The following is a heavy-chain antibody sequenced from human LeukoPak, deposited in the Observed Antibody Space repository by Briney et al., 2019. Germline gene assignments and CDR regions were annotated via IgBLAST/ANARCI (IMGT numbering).Heavy chain of an antibody. J-gene: IGHJ4*02. V-gene: IGHV4-4*02. Sequence: SETLSLTCAVSGGSFSSSNWWTWVRQPPGRGREWIGEIYHSGSTNYNPSLKSRLTLSVDKSKNQFSLKLSSVTAADTAVYYCAAAAVAVDYWGQGTLVTVSS. CDR3: AAAAVAVDY. CDR2: IYHSGST. D-gene: IGHD6-19*01. CDR1: GGSFSSSNW.